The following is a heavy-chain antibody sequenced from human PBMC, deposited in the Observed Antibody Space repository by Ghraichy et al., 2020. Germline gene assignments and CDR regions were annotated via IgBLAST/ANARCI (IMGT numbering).Heavy chain of an antibody. J-gene: IGHJ4*02. D-gene: IGHD4-17*01. Sequence: GGSLRLSCAASGFTFSSYNMNWVRQAPGKGLEWVSSVSSSGAYIYYADSVKGRFTISRDKAKNSVYLQMNSLRAEDTAVYYCARALYGDYAPDYWGQGTLVTVSS. V-gene: IGHV3-21*01. CDR3: ARALYGDYAPDY. CDR2: VSSSGAYI. CDR1: GFTFSSYN.